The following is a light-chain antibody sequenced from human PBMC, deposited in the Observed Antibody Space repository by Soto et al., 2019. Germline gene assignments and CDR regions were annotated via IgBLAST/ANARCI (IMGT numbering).Light chain of an antibody. J-gene: IGKJ4*01. V-gene: IGKV3-15*01. CDR1: QSVSSN. CDR2: GAS. Sequence: EVVMTQSPATLSVSPGERATLSCRASQSVSSNVAWYQQKPGQAPRLLIYGASARATGIPARFTGSGSGTEFTLSISSLQPDDFASYYCQQYNTFPLTFGGGTKVDIK. CDR3: QQYNTFPLT.